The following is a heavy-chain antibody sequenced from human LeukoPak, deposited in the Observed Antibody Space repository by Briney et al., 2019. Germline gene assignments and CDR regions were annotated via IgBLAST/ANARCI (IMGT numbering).Heavy chain of an antibody. Sequence: SVKVSCKASGYAFTTYGISWVRQAPGQGLEWMGGIIPIFGTANYAQKFQGRVTITTDESTSTAYMELSSLRSEDTAVYYCAGPLQSGSYYYYYYMDVWGKGTTVTVSS. CDR3: AGPLQSGSYYYYYYMDV. CDR2: IIPIFGTA. V-gene: IGHV1-69*05. D-gene: IGHD1-26*01. CDR1: GYAFTTYG. J-gene: IGHJ6*03.